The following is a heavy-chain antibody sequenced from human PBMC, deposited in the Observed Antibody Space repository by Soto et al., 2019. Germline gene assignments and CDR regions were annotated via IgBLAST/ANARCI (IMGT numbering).Heavy chain of an antibody. CDR3: ARVRLGYCTNGVCPDAFDI. Sequence: ASVKVSCKASGYTFTSYGISWVRQAPGQGLEWKGWISAYNGNTNYAQKLQGRVTMTTDTSTSTAYMELRSLRSDDTAVYYCARVRLGYCTNGVCPDAFDIWGQGTMVTVSS. CDR1: GYTFTSYG. J-gene: IGHJ3*02. V-gene: IGHV1-18*01. CDR2: ISAYNGNT. D-gene: IGHD2-8*01.